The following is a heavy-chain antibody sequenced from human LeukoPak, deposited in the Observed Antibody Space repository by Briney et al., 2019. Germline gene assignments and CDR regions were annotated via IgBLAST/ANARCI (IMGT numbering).Heavy chain of an antibody. Sequence: PGGSLRLSCAASGFPFSSYAMTWVRQAPGKGLEWVSSISGDGATTYHADSVKGRFTISRDNSKNTLYLQMNSLRAEDTAVYYCAKEFMVRGVKGAFDIWGQGTMVTVSS. J-gene: IGHJ3*02. CDR3: AKEFMVRGVKGAFDI. CDR1: GFPFSSYA. CDR2: ISGDGATT. V-gene: IGHV3-23*01. D-gene: IGHD3-10*01.